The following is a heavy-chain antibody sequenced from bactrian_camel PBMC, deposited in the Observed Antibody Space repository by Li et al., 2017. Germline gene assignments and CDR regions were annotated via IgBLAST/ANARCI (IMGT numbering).Heavy chain of an antibody. D-gene: IGHD2*01. CDR2: IFTGAGGMT. J-gene: IGHJ7*01. CDR1: GNIAGNLC. Sequence: LSCVASGNIAGNLCMAWFRQSPGKGREGVAAIFTGAGGMTYYVDSVKGRFTISQGNAKNTVYLQMSSLKPEDTAMYYCTPYCSGGFPTLDYWGKGTQVTVS. V-gene: IGHV3S25*01.